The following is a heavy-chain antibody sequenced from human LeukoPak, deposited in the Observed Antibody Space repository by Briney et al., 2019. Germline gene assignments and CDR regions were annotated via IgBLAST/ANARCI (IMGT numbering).Heavy chain of an antibody. J-gene: IGHJ4*02. CDR3: ARFRGSGYSFDY. CDR1: GGPISSYD. Sequence: SETLSLTCSVSGGPISSYDWSWIRQPPGKGLEWIGYIYYIGSTNYNPSLKSRVTISVDTSKNQFSMRLSSVTAADTAVYYCARFRGSGYSFDYWGQGTLVTVSP. V-gene: IGHV4-59*12. D-gene: IGHD3-22*01. CDR2: IYYIGST.